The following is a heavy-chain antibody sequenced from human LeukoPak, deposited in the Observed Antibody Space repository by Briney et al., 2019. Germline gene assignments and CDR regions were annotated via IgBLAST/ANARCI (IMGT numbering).Heavy chain of an antibody. CDR1: GGSISSGDYY. Sequence: SQTLSLTCTVSGGSISSGDYYWSWIRQPPGKGLEWIGYIYYSGSTYYNPSLKSRVTISVDTSKNQFSLKLSSVTAADTAVYYCARVLTMVRGVIYIFDYWGQGTLVTVSS. CDR2: IYYSGST. CDR3: ARVLTMVRGVIYIFDY. J-gene: IGHJ4*02. V-gene: IGHV4-30-4*01. D-gene: IGHD3-10*01.